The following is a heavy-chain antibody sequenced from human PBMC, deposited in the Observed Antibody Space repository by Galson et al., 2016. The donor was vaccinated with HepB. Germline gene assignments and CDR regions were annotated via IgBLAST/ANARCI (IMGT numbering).Heavy chain of an antibody. CDR1: GGTFSFYV. CDR3: AKSAGYYGSGYYYAMDV. CDR2: IIPFLDTS. Sequence: QSGAEVKKPGESLKISCKASGGTFSFYVISWVRQAPGQGLEWMGGIIPFLDTSNYAQRFQGRVTITADKSTSTAYMELSGLRSGDTAVYYCAKSAGYYGSGYYYAMDVWGQGTTVTVSS. D-gene: IGHD3-10*01. J-gene: IGHJ6*02. V-gene: IGHV1-69*06.